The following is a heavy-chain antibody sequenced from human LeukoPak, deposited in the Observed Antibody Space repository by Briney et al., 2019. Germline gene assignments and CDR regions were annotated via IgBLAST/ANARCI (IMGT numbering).Heavy chain of an antibody. D-gene: IGHD3-22*01. CDR2: INPNSGGT. CDR3: ARPPSYDSSGYVDY. J-gene: IGHJ4*02. V-gene: IGHV1-2*02. Sequence: ASVKVSCKASGYTFTGYYMHWVRQAPGQGLEWMGWINPNSGGTNYAQKFQGRVTMTRDTSISTAYMELCRLRSDDTAVYYCARPPSYDSSGYVDYWGQGTLVTVSS. CDR1: GYTFTGYY.